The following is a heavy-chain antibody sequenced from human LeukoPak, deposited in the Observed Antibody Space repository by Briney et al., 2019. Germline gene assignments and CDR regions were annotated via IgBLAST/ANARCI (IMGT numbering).Heavy chain of an antibody. CDR1: GFTFSTYC. CDR2: IKKDESEK. Sequence: GGSLRLSCEASGFTFSTYCMSWFRQAPGKGLEWVADIKKDESEKNYVDSVKGRFTISRDNVKNSLYLQMNNLRAEDTAVYYCARDNDRKDDSWGQGTLVTVSS. D-gene: IGHD3-16*01. CDR3: ARDNDRKDDS. J-gene: IGHJ5*02. V-gene: IGHV3-7*01.